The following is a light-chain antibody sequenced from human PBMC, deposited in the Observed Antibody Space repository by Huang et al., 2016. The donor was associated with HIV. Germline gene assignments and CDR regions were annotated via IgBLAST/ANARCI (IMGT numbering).Light chain of an antibody. CDR2: GAS. Sequence: EIVMTQSPATLSVSPGERATLSCRASQSVSRNLAWYQQKPGQAPRLLIYGASTRATGIPARFSGRGSGTEFTLTISSLQSENFAVYYCQQYYNWPWTFGQGTKVEIK. J-gene: IGKJ1*01. CDR1: QSVSRN. V-gene: IGKV3-15*01. CDR3: QQYYNWPWT.